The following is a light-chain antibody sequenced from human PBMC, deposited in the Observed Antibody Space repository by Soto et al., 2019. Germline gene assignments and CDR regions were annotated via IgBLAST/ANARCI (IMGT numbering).Light chain of an antibody. CDR1: SSDFGGYNY. CDR3: CSYAGSYTFYV. CDR2: DVS. V-gene: IGLV2-11*01. Sequence: ALTQPRSVSGSPGQSVTISCTGTSSDFGGYNYVSWYQQHPGKAPKLMIYDVSKRPSGVPDRFSGSKSGNTASLTISGLQAEDEADYYCCSYAGSYTFYVFGTGTKVTVL. J-gene: IGLJ1*01.